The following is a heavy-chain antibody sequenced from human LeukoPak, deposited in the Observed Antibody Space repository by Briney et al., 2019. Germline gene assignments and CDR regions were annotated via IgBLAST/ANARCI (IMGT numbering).Heavy chain of an antibody. D-gene: IGHD6-13*01. V-gene: IGHV4-59*08. CDR3: ARSFQQLVNWFDP. Sequence: SETLSLTCTVSGGSISSYYWSWIRQPPGKGLEWIGYIYYSGSTNYNPSLKSRVTISVDTSENQFSLKLSSVTAADTAVYYCARSFQQLVNWFDPWGQGTLVTVSS. CDR2: IYYSGST. J-gene: IGHJ5*02. CDR1: GGSISSYY.